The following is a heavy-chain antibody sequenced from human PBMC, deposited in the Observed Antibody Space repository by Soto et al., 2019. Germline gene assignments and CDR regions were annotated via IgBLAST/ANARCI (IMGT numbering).Heavy chain of an antibody. Sequence: RVSCVASGFTFIRYNMHWVRQAPGNVLEWVAYVTTSGDTMFYADSVEGRFAISRDVAKNSVHLQMNSLGDEDTAVYYCVREEASGSSGLTYHYYYNGMDVWGQGTTFTVSS. J-gene: IGHJ6*02. CDR1: GFTFIRYN. D-gene: IGHD3-10*01. V-gene: IGHV3-48*02. CDR2: VTTSGDTM. CDR3: VREEASGSSGLTYHYYYNGMDV.